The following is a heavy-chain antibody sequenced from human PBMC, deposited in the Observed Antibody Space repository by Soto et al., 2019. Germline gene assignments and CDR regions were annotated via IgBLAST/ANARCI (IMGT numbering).Heavy chain of an antibody. CDR2: IIPIVGTG. D-gene: IGHD4-17*01. J-gene: IGHJ4*02. CDR3: AREWVRSGMTTVTTFDY. CDR1: GGTFSSYA. Sequence: QVQLVQSGAEVKKPGSSVKVSCKASGGTFSSYAISWVRQAPGQGLEWMGGIIPIVGTGNYAQKFQGRVTITADESTSTAYMELSSLRSEDTAVYYCAREWVRSGMTTVTTFDYWGQGTLVTVSS. V-gene: IGHV1-69*01.